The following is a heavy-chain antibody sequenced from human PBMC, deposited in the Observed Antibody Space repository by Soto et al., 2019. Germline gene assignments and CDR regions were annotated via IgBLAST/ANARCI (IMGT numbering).Heavy chain of an antibody. J-gene: IGHJ6*03. CDR1: GGSISSSSYY. D-gene: IGHD1-26*01. CDR2: IYYSGST. Sequence: SETLSLTCTVSGGSISSSSYYWGWIRQPPGKGLEWIGSIYYSGSTYYNPSLKSRVTISVDTSKNQFSLKLSSVTAADTAVYYCARHGRRSRDPRNYYMDVWGKGTTVTVSS. V-gene: IGHV4-39*01. CDR3: ARHGRRSRDPRNYYMDV.